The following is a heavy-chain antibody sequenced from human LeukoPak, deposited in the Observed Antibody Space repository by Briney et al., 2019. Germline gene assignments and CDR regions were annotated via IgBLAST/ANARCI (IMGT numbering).Heavy chain of an antibody. Sequence: GGSLRLSCAASGFTFSNYWMHWVRQAPGKGLVWVSRINSDGSSTSYADSVKGRFTISRDNAKNTLYLQMNSLRVEDTAVYYCARDPTTYSSGWSWFDPWGQGTLVTVSS. CDR3: ARDPTTYSSGWSWFDP. J-gene: IGHJ5*02. V-gene: IGHV3-74*01. D-gene: IGHD6-19*01. CDR2: INSDGSST. CDR1: GFTFSNYW.